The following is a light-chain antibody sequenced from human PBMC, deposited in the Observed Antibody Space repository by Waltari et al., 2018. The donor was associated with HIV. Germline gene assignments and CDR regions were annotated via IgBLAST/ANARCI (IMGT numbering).Light chain of an antibody. CDR3: YAAADNMGV. CDR2: KDN. CDR1: VLAKRY. V-gene: IGLV3-27*01. Sequence: SYELTQPSSVSVSPGQTTRITCSGDVLAKRYARWFQPKPGQAPVVMIYKDNERPSGIPALFSGSSSRTTVTFTITGAQIEDEADYYCYAAADNMGVFGGGTKLTVL. J-gene: IGLJ3*02.